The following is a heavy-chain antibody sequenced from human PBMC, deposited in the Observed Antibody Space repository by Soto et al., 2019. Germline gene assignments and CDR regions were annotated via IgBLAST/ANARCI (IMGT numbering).Heavy chain of an antibody. V-gene: IGHV4-59*01. J-gene: IGHJ4*02. CDR1: GGSISSYY. CDR3: ARDFSMVIVAPGY. Sequence: SETLSLTCTVSGGSISSYYWSWIRQPPGKGLEWIGYIYYSGSTNYNPSLKSRVTISVDTSKNQFSLKLSSVTAADTAVYYCARDFSMVIVAPGYWVQGTLVTVSS. D-gene: IGHD5-12*01. CDR2: IYYSGST.